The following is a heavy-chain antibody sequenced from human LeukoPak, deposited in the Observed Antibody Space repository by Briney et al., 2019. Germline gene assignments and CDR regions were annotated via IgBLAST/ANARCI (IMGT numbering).Heavy chain of an antibody. V-gene: IGHV1-24*01. J-gene: IGHJ4*02. Sequence: ASVKVSCKVSGYTLTELSMHWVRQAPGKGLEWMGGFDPEDGETIYAQKFQGRVTMTEDTSTDTAYMELSSLRSEDTAVYYCARVQLRGYYFDYWGQGTLVTVSS. CDR1: GYTLTELS. CDR3: ARVQLRGYYFDY. CDR2: FDPEDGET. D-gene: IGHD3-10*01.